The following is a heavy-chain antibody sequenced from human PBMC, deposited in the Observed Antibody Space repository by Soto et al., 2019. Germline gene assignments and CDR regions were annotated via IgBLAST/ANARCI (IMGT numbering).Heavy chain of an antibody. CDR1: GGTFSSYA. CDR2: IIPIFGTA. V-gene: IGHV1-69*12. CDR3: ARDRGGYCSGGSCFYFDY. J-gene: IGHJ4*02. D-gene: IGHD2-15*01. Sequence: QVQLVQSGAEVKKPGSSVKVSCKASGGTFSSYAISWVRQAPGQGLEWMGGIIPIFGTANYAPKFQGRVTITADESTSTAYMELSSLRSEDTAVYYCARDRGGYCSGGSCFYFDYWGQGTLVTVSS.